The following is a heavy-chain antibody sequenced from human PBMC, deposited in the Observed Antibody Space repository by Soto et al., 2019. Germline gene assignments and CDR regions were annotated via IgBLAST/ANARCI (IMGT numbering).Heavy chain of an antibody. Sequence: PSETLSLTCTVSGGSISSYYWSWIRQPPGKGLEWIGYIYYSGSTNYNPSLKSRVTISLATSKTHFSLKLSSVTVADTAVYYCARARERYSSGWYYFDYWGQGALVTV. V-gene: IGHV4-59*01. CDR3: ARARERYSSGWYYFDY. D-gene: IGHD6-19*01. CDR2: IYYSGST. J-gene: IGHJ4*02. CDR1: GGSISSYY.